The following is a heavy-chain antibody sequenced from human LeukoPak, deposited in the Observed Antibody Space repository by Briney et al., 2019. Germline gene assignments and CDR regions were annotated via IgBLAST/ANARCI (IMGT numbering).Heavy chain of an antibody. CDR1: GFTFRTTG. CDR3: AKDHAGSGRAFEY. Sequence: GGSLRLSCATSGFTFRTTGVHWVRQAPGEGLEWVALMSSDGIKTYYADSVKGRFTVSRDSSKDILYLQMNSLRDDDTAMYYCAKDHAGSGRAFEYWGQGTRVTVSS. V-gene: IGHV3-30*04. CDR2: MSSDGIKT. D-gene: IGHD3-10*01. J-gene: IGHJ4*02.